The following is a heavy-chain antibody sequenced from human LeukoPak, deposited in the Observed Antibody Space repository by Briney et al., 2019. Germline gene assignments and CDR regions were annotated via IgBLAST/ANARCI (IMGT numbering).Heavy chain of an antibody. V-gene: IGHV1-8*01. Sequence: ASVKVSCKASGYTFTSSDINWVRQATEQGLEWMGWINPKSGRTGYAKKFQARVSMTMNTSTSTAYMEVSSLRFEDTAVYYCARGRSGLAAAGTYDYWGQGTLITVSS. D-gene: IGHD6-13*01. CDR2: INPKSGRT. CDR3: ARGRSGLAAAGTYDY. J-gene: IGHJ4*02. CDR1: GYTFTSSD.